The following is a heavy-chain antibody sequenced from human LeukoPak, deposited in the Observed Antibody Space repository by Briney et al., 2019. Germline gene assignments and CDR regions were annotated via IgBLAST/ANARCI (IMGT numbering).Heavy chain of an antibody. V-gene: IGHV3-7*01. Sequence: LPGGSLRLPCAAFGFTFSNYWMSWVRQAPGKGLEWVANIKQDGSEKYYVDSVKGRFTISRDNAKNSLYLQMNSLRAEDTAVYYCARDKIVGATYFDYWGQGTLVTVSS. CDR2: IKQDGSEK. D-gene: IGHD1-26*01. CDR3: ARDKIVGATYFDY. J-gene: IGHJ4*02. CDR1: GFTFSNYW.